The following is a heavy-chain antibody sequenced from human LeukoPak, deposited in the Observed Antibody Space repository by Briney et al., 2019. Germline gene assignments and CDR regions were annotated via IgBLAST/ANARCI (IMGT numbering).Heavy chain of an antibody. CDR3: ARRDPPPINIVGATFYFDY. Sequence: SETLSLTCTVSGGSVTSDSYYWAWIRQPPGKGLEWIGSIHYSGSTYYNPSLKSRVTISGDTSKKQFSLNLSSVTAADTAVYYCARRDPPPINIVGATFYFDYWGQGTLVTVSS. V-gene: IGHV4-39*01. J-gene: IGHJ4*02. CDR1: GGSVTSDSYY. D-gene: IGHD1-26*01. CDR2: IHYSGST.